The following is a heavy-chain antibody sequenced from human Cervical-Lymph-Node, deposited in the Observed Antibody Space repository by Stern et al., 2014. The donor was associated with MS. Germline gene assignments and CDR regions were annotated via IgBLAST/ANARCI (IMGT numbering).Heavy chain of an antibody. CDR3: ARDRRGLEFYFDY. V-gene: IGHV4-59*01. Sequence: VHLQASGPGLAKPSATLSLTRTASPGSLSSYHSRWLRQPPAKGPDRIGYIYYSGSTNYNPSLKSRVTISVDTSKNQFSLKLSSVTAADTAVYYCARDRRGLEFYFDYWGQGTLVTVSS. D-gene: IGHD3-16*01. CDR1: PGSLSSYH. CDR2: IYYSGST. J-gene: IGHJ4*02.